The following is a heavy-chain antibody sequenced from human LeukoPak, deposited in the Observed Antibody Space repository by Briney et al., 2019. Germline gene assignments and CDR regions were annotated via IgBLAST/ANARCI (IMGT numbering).Heavy chain of an antibody. CDR1: GFTFRNYD. CDR2: LTTDGGST. CDR3: AKSLVRWAFDY. Sequence: GGSLRLSCAASGFTFRNYDMSWVRQAPGKGLEWVSSLTTDGGSTEYADSVKRRFTISRDNSKNTLYLQMNSLRAEDTALYYCAKSLVRWAFDYWGQGTLVTVSS. V-gene: IGHV3-23*01. J-gene: IGHJ4*02. D-gene: IGHD4-23*01.